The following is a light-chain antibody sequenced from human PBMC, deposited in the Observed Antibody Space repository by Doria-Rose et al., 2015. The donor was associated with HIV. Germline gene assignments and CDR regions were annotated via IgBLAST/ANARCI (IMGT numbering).Light chain of an antibody. CDR3: HQYGTSWT. J-gene: IGKJ1*01. CDR1: QSFSSTY. V-gene: IGKV3-20*01. Sequence: EIVLTQSPGTLSLSPGERATLSCRASQSFSSTYLAWYQQKPGQAPSLLIYDGSTMATGIPDRFSASGSGTDFTLNINRLEPEDFALYYCHQYGTSWTFGQGTKVEI. CDR2: DGS.